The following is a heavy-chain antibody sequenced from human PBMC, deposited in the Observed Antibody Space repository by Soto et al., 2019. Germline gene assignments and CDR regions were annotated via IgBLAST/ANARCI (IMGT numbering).Heavy chain of an antibody. J-gene: IGHJ3*01. CDR1: GFTFSSYG. Sequence: GGSLRLSCAASGFTFSSYGMHWVRQAPDKGLEWVAVISYDGSNKYYADSVKGRFTISRDNSKNTLYLQMNSLRAEDTAVYYCANSPNDAFDVWGQGTMVTVSS. CDR2: ISYDGSNK. V-gene: IGHV3-30*18. CDR3: ANSPNDAFDV.